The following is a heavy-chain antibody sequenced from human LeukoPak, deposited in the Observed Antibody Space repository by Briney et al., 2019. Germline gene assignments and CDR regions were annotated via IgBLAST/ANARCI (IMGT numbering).Heavy chain of an antibody. V-gene: IGHV3-48*04. J-gene: IGHJ4*02. D-gene: IGHD5-24*01. CDR1: GFTFSSYW. CDR2: ISSSGSTI. Sequence: PGGSLRLSCAASGFTFSSYWMNWARQAPGKGLEWVSYISSSGSTIYYADSVKGRFTIPRDNAKNSLYLQMNSLRAEDTAVYYCARGGPGMLQGWPFGYWGQGTLVTVSS. CDR3: ARGGPGMLQGWPFGY.